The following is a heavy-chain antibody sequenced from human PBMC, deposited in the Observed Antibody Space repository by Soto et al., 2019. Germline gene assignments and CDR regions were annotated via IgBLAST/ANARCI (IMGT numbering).Heavy chain of an antibody. CDR2: IKEDGSEK. CDR1: GFTFSNYW. J-gene: IGHJ4*02. CDR3: ARTSYLGY. V-gene: IGHV3-7*03. D-gene: IGHD3-9*01. Sequence: GGSLRLSCAASGFTFSNYWMSWVRQAPGKGLEWVANIKEDGSEKKYVDSVKGRFTISRDNAKNSLYLQMNSLRAEDTAMYYCARTSYLGYWGQGTLVTVSS.